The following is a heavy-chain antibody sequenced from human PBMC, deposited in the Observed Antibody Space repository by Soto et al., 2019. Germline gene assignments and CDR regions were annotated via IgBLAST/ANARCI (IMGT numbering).Heavy chain of an antibody. CDR3: ARSGYCTNGVCYTPFDY. D-gene: IGHD2-8*01. V-gene: IGHV4-30-4*01. Sequence: SETLSLTCTVSGGSISSGDYYWSWIRQPPGKGLEWIGYIYYSGSTYYNPSLKSRVTISVDTSKNQFSLKLSSVTAADTAVYYCARSGYCTNGVCYTPFDYWGQGTLVTV. CDR2: IYYSGST. CDR1: GGSISSGDYY. J-gene: IGHJ4*02.